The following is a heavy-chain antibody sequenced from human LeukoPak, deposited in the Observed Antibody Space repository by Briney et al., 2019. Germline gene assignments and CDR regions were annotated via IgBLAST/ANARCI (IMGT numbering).Heavy chain of an antibody. J-gene: IGHJ5*02. V-gene: IGHV1-2*06. CDR3: ALIAAAGTGALNWFDP. CDR1: GYTFTGYY. CDR2: INPNSGGT. Sequence: ASVKVSCKAPGYTFTGYYMHWVRQAPGQGLEWMGRINPNSGGTNYAQKFQGRVTMTRDTSISTAYMELSRLRSDDTAVYYCALIAAAGTGALNWFDPWGQGTLVTVSS. D-gene: IGHD6-13*01.